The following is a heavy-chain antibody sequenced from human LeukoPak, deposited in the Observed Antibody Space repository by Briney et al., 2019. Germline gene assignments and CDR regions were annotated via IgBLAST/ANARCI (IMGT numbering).Heavy chain of an antibody. CDR2: ISSSSSTI. D-gene: IGHD3-22*01. CDR1: GFTFSNSA. Sequence: GGSLRLSCAASGFTFSNSAMNWVRQAPGKGLEWVSYISSSSSTIYYADSVKGRFTISRDNAKNSLYLQMNSLRAEDTAVYYCARERVMIAFDYWGQGTLVTVSS. V-gene: IGHV3-48*04. CDR3: ARERVMIAFDY. J-gene: IGHJ4*02.